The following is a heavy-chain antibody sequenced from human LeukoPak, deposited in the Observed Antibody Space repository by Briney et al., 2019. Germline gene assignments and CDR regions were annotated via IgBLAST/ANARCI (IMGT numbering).Heavy chain of an antibody. V-gene: IGHV4-34*01. J-gene: IGHJ3*02. CDR2: IYRSGNT. Sequence: PSETLSLTCAVYGGSFSGYYWSWIRQPPGKGLEWIGSIYRSGNTYYNPSLRSRVTISADTSETQFSLKLSSVTATDTAVYYCAKSIQLWYDAFDIWGQGTMVTVSS. CDR3: AKSIQLWYDAFDI. CDR1: GGSFSGYY. D-gene: IGHD1-1*01.